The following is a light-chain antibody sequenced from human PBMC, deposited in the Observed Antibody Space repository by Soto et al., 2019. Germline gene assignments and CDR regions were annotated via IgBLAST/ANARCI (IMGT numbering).Light chain of an antibody. Sequence: EIVLTQSPGTLSLSPGERATLSCRASQSVSSSYLAWYQQKPGQAPRLLIYGASSRATGIPDRFSGSGSGTDFTLTISRLDPEDFAVYYCQQYGSPYTFGQGTKLEIK. CDR1: QSVSSSY. CDR2: GAS. J-gene: IGKJ2*01. CDR3: QQYGSPYT. V-gene: IGKV3-20*01.